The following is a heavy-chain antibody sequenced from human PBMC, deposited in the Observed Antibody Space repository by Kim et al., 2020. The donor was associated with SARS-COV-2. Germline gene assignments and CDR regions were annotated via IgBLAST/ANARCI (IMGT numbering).Heavy chain of an antibody. V-gene: IGHV3-74*01. J-gene: IGHJ4*02. D-gene: IGHD1-7*01. CDR3: ALTGNTAY. Sequence: DGGSTSYGESVKGRFTIAGDNANNTLYLQMNSLRAEDTAMYYCALTGNTAYWGQGTLVTVSS. CDR2: DGGST.